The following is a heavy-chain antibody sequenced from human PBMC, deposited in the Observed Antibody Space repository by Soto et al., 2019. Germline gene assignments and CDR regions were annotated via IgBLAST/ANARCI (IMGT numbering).Heavy chain of an antibody. CDR3: ARPALAVAGSFDY. D-gene: IGHD6-19*01. CDR1: GGSISSYY. Sequence: PSETLSLTCTVSGGSISSYYWSWIRQPPGKGLEWIGYIYYSGSTNYNPSLKSRVTISVDTSKNQFSLKLSSVTAADTAVYYCARPALAVAGSFDYWGQGALVTVSS. V-gene: IGHV4-59*08. J-gene: IGHJ4*02. CDR2: IYYSGST.